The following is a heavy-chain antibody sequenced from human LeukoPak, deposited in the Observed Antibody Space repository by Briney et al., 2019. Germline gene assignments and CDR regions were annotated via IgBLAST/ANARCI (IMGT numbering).Heavy chain of an antibody. CDR3: ARDRLGPSFSVSHFDL. Sequence: GGSLRLSCATSGFTFVDYGLSWVRRAPGKGLEWLCAINYNGAITDYADSVKGRFTISRDNAKTSLYLRMDSLRAEDTALYYCARDRLGPSFSVSHFDLWGQGTLVTVSS. D-gene: IGHD3-3*02. CDR1: GFTFVDYG. J-gene: IGHJ4*02. V-gene: IGHV3-20*04. CDR2: INYNGAIT.